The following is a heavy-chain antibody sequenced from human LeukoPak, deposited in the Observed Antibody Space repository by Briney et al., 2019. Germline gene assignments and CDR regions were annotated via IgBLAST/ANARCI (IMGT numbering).Heavy chain of an antibody. Sequence: GGSLRLSCAASGFTFSSYGMHWVRQAPGKGLEWVAVISYDGSNKYYAASVKGRFTISRDNSKNTLYLQMNSLRAEDTAVYYCVKMALGSDSSAYYFDYWGQGTLVTVSS. CDR2: ISYDGSNK. CDR1: GFTFSSYG. D-gene: IGHD3-22*01. CDR3: VKMALGSDSSAYYFDY. V-gene: IGHV3-30*18. J-gene: IGHJ4*02.